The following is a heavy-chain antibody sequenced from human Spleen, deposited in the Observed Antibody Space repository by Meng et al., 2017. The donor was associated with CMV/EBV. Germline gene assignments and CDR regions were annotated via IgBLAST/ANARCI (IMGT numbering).Heavy chain of an antibody. CDR3: AKDFVAGSNPGQFGYWFDP. Sequence: FGRNAISWLRPAPGQGLEWMGAILPFFGTTNSAEKFQGRVTMTTDESRVTVYLQLSSLRSEDTAVYFCAKDFVAGSNPGQFGYWFDPWGQGTLVTVSS. V-gene: IGHV1-69*05. J-gene: IGHJ5*01. CDR1: FGRNA. CDR2: ILPFFGTT. D-gene: IGHD3-10*01.